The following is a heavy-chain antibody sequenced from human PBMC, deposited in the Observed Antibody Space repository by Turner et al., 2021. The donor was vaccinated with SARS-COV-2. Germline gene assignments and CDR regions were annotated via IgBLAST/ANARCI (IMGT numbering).Heavy chain of an antibody. CDR2: IYSGGST. V-gene: IGHV3-53*01. J-gene: IGHJ3*02. CDR3: ARGYSSGWYQRGAFDI. D-gene: IGHD6-19*01. CDR1: GFTVSSNY. Sequence: EVQLVESGGGLIQPGGSLRLYCAASGFTVSSNYMSWVRQAPGKGLECVSVIYSGGSTYYADSVKGRFTISRDNSKNTLYLQMNSLRAEDTAVYYCARGYSSGWYQRGAFDILGQGTMVTVSS.